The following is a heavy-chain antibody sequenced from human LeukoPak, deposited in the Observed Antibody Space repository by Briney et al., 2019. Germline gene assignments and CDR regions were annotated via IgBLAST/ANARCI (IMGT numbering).Heavy chain of an antibody. Sequence: TSVKVSCKASGFTFTRSAVQWVRQARGQRLEWIGWIVVGSGNTNYAQKFQERVTITRDMSTSTAYMELSSLRSEDTAVYYCAADGRDYGDYVVAFDIWGQGAMVTVSS. D-gene: IGHD4-17*01. CDR1: GFTFTRSA. J-gene: IGHJ3*02. CDR3: AADGRDYGDYVVAFDI. V-gene: IGHV1-58*01. CDR2: IVVGSGNT.